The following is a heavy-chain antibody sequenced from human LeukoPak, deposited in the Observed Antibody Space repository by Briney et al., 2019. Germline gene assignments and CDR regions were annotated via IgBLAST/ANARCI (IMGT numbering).Heavy chain of an antibody. CDR3: AKAVDTAIHGD. CDR2: ISGSGGST. D-gene: IGHD5-18*01. J-gene: IGHJ4*02. V-gene: IGHV3-23*01. Sequence: GGSLRLSCAASGFTFSSYAMSWVRQAPGKGLGWVSAISGSGGSTYYADSVKGRFTVSRDNSKNTLYLQMNSLRAEDTAVYYCAKAVDTAIHGDWGQGTLVTVSS. CDR1: GFTFSSYA.